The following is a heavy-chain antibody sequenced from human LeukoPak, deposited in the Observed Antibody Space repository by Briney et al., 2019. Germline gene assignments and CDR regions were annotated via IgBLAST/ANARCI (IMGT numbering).Heavy chain of an antibody. CDR1: GFTFSNYW. CDR3: ARIGYSSSSFDY. V-gene: IGHV3-7*01. J-gene: IGHJ4*02. Sequence: GGSLRLSCAASGFTFSNYWTSWVRQAPGRGLEWVANIKQDGSVKYYVDSVKGRFTIYRDNAKNSLYLQMNSLRAEDTAFYYCARIGYSSSSFDYWGQGTLVTVSS. D-gene: IGHD6-6*01. CDR2: IKQDGSVK.